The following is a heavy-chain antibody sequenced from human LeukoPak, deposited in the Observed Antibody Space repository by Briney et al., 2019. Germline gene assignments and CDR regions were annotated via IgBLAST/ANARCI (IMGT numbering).Heavy chain of an antibody. Sequence: PSETLSLTCTVSGYSISNGYYWGWVRQPPGKGLEWIGTIHHSGTTYYSPSLRSRVTTSVDTSKNQFSLSLSSVTAADTAVYYCVRSYYDTRGRFDPWGQGTLVTVSS. CDR2: IHHSGTT. CDR3: VRSYYDTRGRFDP. V-gene: IGHV4-38-2*02. CDR1: GYSISNGYY. J-gene: IGHJ5*02. D-gene: IGHD3-22*01.